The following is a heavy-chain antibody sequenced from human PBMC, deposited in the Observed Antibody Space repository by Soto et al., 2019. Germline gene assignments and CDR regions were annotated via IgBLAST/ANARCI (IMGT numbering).Heavy chain of an antibody. Sequence: GGSLRLSCTASGFIFTKAWMNWVRQAPGKGLEWVGRIKRKTEGGTTDYAAPVKGRFTISRDDSKNTLYLQMNSLKTEDTAVYYCTAVLYGNGCGSDYWGQGTLVTVSS. CDR2: IKRKTEGGTT. CDR3: TAVLYGNGCGSDY. J-gene: IGHJ4*02. D-gene: IGHD2-21*01. CDR1: GFIFTKAW. V-gene: IGHV3-15*07.